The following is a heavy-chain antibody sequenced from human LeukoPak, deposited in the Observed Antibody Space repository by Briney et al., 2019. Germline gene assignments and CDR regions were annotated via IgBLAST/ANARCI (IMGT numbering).Heavy chain of an antibody. Sequence: GASVKVSCKASGYTFTSYSITWVRQAPGQGLEWMGWISVYNGNTNYAQKLQDRVIMTTDTSTSTSYMELRSLRSDDTAVYYCARDGGGSYYYYYGMDVWGQGTTVTVSS. V-gene: IGHV1-18*01. CDR2: ISVYNGNT. D-gene: IGHD1-26*01. CDR3: ARDGGGSYYYYYGMDV. J-gene: IGHJ6*02. CDR1: GYTFTSYS.